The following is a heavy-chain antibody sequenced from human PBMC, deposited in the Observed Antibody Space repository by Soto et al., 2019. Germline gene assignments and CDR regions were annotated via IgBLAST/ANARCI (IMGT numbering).Heavy chain of an antibody. Sequence: QITLKESGPTLVKPTQTLTLTCTFSGFSLSTSGVGVGWIRQPPGKALEWLALIYWDDDKRYSPSLKSRLTITKDTSKNQVVLTTTNMDPVDTATYYCAHTMTTVVTGGAFDIWGQGTMVTVSS. D-gene: IGHD4-17*01. CDR3: AHTMTTVVTGGAFDI. CDR2: IYWDDDK. CDR1: GFSLSTSGVG. J-gene: IGHJ3*02. V-gene: IGHV2-5*02.